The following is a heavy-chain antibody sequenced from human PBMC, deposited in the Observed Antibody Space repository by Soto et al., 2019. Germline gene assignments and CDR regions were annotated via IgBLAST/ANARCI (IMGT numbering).Heavy chain of an antibody. V-gene: IGHV3-7*01. CDR2: IKQDGSEK. J-gene: IGHJ3*02. CDR1: GFTFSSYW. Sequence: LRLSCAASGFTFSSYWMSWVRQAPGKGLEWVANIKQDGSEKYYVDSVKGRFTISRDNAKNSLYLQMNSLRAEDTAAYYCASQRERKSGKDAFDIWGQGTMVTVSS. D-gene: IGHD3-10*01. CDR3: ASQRERKSGKDAFDI.